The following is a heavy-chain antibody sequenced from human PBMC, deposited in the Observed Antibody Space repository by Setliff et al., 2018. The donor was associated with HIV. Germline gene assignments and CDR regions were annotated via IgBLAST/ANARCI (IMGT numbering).Heavy chain of an antibody. Sequence: SETLSLTCTVSGGSISSTGYYWSWIRQPAGKGLEWIGYIDYSGDPEYNPSLQSRATISRDPSKNQFSLKLSSVTAADTAVYYCARGGWFGEFLDAFDIWGQGTMVTVSS. V-gene: IGHV4-61*10. CDR2: IDYSGDP. D-gene: IGHD3-10*01. J-gene: IGHJ3*02. CDR3: ARGGWFGEFLDAFDI. CDR1: GGSISSTGYY.